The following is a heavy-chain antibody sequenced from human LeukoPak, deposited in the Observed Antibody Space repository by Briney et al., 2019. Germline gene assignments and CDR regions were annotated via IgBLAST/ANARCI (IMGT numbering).Heavy chain of an antibody. CDR2: ISANGGST. Sequence: GGSLRLSCAASGFAFSTYALHWVRQAPGKGLEYVSTISANGGSTSYSNSVKGRFTISRDNSKSTLYFQMGSLRAEDMAVYYCARDTPMGTDLWGQGTLVTVSS. CDR3: ARDTPMGTDL. D-gene: IGHD5-18*01. J-gene: IGHJ5*02. V-gene: IGHV3-64*01. CDR1: GFAFSTYA.